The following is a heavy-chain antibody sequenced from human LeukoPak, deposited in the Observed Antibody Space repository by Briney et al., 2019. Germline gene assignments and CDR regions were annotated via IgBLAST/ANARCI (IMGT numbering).Heavy chain of an antibody. CDR2: ISGSGATI. CDR3: ATVAVAGTSGEGWFDP. J-gene: IGHJ5*02. Sequence: GGSLRLSCEVSGLTFRSHEMNWVRQAPGKGLEWVSYISGSGATIYYTDSVKGRFTISRVNTKNSLFLQMNSLRAEDTAIYYCATVAVAGTSGEGWFDPWGQGTLVTVSS. CDR1: GLTFRSHE. V-gene: IGHV3-48*03. D-gene: IGHD2-15*01.